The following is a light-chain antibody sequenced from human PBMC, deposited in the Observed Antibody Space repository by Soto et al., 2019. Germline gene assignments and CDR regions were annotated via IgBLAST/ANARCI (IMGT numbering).Light chain of an antibody. V-gene: IGKV1-5*03. J-gene: IGKJ1*01. CDR2: KAS. CDR1: QGISTW. Sequence: DIQMTQSPSTLSASAGDRVTITCRASQGISTWLAWYQQKPGKAPKLLIYKASSLQSGVPSRFSGSGSGTEFTLTISSLQPDDFATYYCQQYNTYSRTFGQGTKVEVK. CDR3: QQYNTYSRT.